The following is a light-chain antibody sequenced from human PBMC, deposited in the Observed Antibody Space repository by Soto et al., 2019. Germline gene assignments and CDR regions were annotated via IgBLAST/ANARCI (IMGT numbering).Light chain of an antibody. CDR2: AAS. CDR1: KNISRH. V-gene: IGKV1-39*01. Sequence: DIQMTQSPSSLSGSVGDRVTITCRASKNISRHLNWYEQKPGKAPKLLIYAASSLQNGVPSRFRGGGSGTDFTLTISNLQPEDFVTYYCQQTYTTLFSTFGQGTRLESK. CDR3: QQTYTTLFST. J-gene: IGKJ5*01.